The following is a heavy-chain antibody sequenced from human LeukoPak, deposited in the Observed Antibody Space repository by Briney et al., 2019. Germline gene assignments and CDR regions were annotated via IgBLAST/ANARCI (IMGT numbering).Heavy chain of an antibody. V-gene: IGHV4-59*11. D-gene: IGHD3-22*01. CDR3: ARQSISGSSLSYFDY. CDR2: IYDSGST. Sequence: GSLRLSCAASGFTFSSHAMSWVRQAPGKGLEWIGNIYDSGSTNYNPSLKSRLTISVDTSKNQCSLKLSSVTAADTAVYYCARQSISGSSLSYFDYWGQGTLVNVSS. J-gene: IGHJ4*02. CDR1: GFTFSSHA.